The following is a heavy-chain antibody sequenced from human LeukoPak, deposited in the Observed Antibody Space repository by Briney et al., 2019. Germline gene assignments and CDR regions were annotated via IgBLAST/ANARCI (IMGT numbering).Heavy chain of an antibody. Sequence: GGPLRLSCAASGFTFSNAWMSWVRQAPGKGPEWVGRIKSKTDGGITDYAAPVKGRFTISRDDSENTVYLQMNSLKTEDTAVYYCSIDARHGWSLPWGQGTLDTISS. D-gene: IGHD6-19*01. V-gene: IGHV3-15*01. CDR3: SIDARHGWSLP. CDR2: IKSKTDGGIT. J-gene: IGHJ4*02. CDR1: GFTFSNAW.